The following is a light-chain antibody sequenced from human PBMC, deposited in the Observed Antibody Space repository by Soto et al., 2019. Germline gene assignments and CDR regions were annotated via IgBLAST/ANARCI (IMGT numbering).Light chain of an antibody. J-gene: IGLJ2*01. V-gene: IGLV1-40*01. Sequence: QPVLTQPPSVSGAPGQRVTISCTGSSSNTGAGSDVHWYQHVPGTAPKLLIYSNYRRPSGVPDRFSGSRSGTSASLAITGLQAEDEADYYCQSYDRRLRASVFGGGTKVTVL. CDR3: QSYDRRLRASV. CDR2: SNY. CDR1: SSNTGAGSD.